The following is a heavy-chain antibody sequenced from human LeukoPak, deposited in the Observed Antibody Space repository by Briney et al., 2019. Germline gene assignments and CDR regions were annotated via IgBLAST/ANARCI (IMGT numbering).Heavy chain of an antibody. CDR2: IWYDASNK. Sequence: PGGSLRLSCAAPGFTFSSYGMHWVRQAPGKGLEWVAGIWYDASNKYYADSVKGRFTISRDNSKNTLYLQMNSLRAEDTAVYYCARVLGGSSVGYFDYWGQGSLVTVSS. CDR3: ARVLGGSSVGYFDY. V-gene: IGHV3-33*01. D-gene: IGHD2-15*01. J-gene: IGHJ4*02. CDR1: GFTFSSYG.